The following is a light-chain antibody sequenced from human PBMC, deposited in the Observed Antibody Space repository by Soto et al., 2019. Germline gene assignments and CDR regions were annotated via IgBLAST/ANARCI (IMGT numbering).Light chain of an antibody. CDR2: KAS. CDR3: QQYKTYSRT. Sequence: DIQMTQSPSTLSASVGDRVTITCRASRIISPWLAWYQQKPGKAPKILIYKASILESGVPSRFSGSDSGTEFTLTISSLQPDDFATYYCQQYKTYSRTFGQGTKLEIK. V-gene: IGKV1-5*03. CDR1: RIISPW. J-gene: IGKJ2*01.